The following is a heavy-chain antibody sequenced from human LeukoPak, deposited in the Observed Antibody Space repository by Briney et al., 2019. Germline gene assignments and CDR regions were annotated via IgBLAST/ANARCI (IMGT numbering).Heavy chain of an antibody. D-gene: IGHD6-13*01. J-gene: IGHJ4*02. Sequence: SETLSLTCTVSGGSISHYYWSWIRQPPGKGLEWIGYIYYSGSTNYSPSLRSRVTISVDTSKNQFSLKLNSVTAADTAVYYCAREGSAARSPYFDYWGQGTLVTVSS. CDR2: IYYSGST. CDR1: GGSISHYY. CDR3: AREGSAARSPYFDY. V-gene: IGHV4-59*01.